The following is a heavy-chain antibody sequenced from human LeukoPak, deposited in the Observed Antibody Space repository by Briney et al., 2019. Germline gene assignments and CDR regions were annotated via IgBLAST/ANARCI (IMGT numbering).Heavy chain of an antibody. Sequence: SETLSLTCAVSGYSISSGYYWGWIRQPPGKGLEWIGSIYHSGSTYYNPSLKSRLTVSVDTSKNQFSLKLSSVTSADTAVYYCARGPNRILVVVTEGSFDVWGQGTMVTVSS. CDR3: ARGPNRILVVVTEGSFDV. V-gene: IGHV4-38-2*01. J-gene: IGHJ3*01. CDR2: IYHSGST. D-gene: IGHD3-22*01. CDR1: GYSISSGYY.